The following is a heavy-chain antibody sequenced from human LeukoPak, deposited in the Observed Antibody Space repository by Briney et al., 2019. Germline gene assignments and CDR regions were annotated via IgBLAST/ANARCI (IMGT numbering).Heavy chain of an antibody. CDR1: GASITSSY. J-gene: IGHJ5*02. V-gene: IGHV4-59*01. CDR2: IYSGST. Sequence: SETLSLTCSVSGASITSSYGSWIRQTPGKGLEWIGNIYSGSTTYNPPFESPVTVSLATSKNHFSLRLTSVTAADTALYYCARDGYGSGSYGWFDPWGQGTLVTVSS. CDR3: ARDGYGSGSYGWFDP. D-gene: IGHD3-10*01.